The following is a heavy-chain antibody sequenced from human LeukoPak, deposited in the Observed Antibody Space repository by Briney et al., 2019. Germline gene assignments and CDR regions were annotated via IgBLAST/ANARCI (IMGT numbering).Heavy chain of an antibody. CDR2: IYYSGST. Sequence: SETLSLTCTVSGGSISSSSYYWGWIRQPPGKGLEWIGSIYYSGSTYYNPSLKSRVTISVDTSKNQFSLKLSSVTAADTAVYYCARGQKYIYGYTVTELGSGYFDYWGQGTLVTVSS. D-gene: IGHD5-18*01. CDR3: ARGQKYIYGYTVTELGSGYFDY. V-gene: IGHV4-39*07. J-gene: IGHJ4*02. CDR1: GGSISSSSYY.